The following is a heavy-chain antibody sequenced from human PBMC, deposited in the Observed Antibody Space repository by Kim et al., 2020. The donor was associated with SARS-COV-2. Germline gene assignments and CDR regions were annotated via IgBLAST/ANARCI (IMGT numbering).Heavy chain of an antibody. V-gene: IGHV1-58*01. CDR2: IVVGSGNT. Sequence: SVKVSCKASGFTFTSSAVQWVRQARGQRLEWIGWIVVGSGNTNYAQKFQERVTITRDMSTSTAYMELSSLRSEDTAVYYCAVLPLYSGSYVSFQHWGQGTLVTVSS. J-gene: IGHJ1*01. CDR1: GFTFTSSA. CDR3: AVLPLYSGSYVSFQH. D-gene: IGHD1-26*01.